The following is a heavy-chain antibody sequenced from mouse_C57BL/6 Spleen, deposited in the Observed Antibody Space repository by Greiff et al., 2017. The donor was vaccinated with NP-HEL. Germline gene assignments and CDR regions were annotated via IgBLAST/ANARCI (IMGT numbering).Heavy chain of an antibody. J-gene: IGHJ2*01. Sequence: VQLQQPGAELVKPGASVKLSCKASGYTFTSYWMQWVKQRPGQGLEWIGEIDPSDSYTNYNQKFKGKATLTVDTSSSTAYMQRSSLTSEDSAVYYCARCYGSSYCDYWGQGTTLTVSS. CDR2: IDPSDSYT. CDR3: ARCYGSSYCDY. V-gene: IGHV1-50*01. CDR1: GYTFTSYW. D-gene: IGHD1-1*01.